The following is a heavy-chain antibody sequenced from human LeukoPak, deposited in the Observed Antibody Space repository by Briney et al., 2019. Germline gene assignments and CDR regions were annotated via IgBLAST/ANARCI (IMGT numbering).Heavy chain of an antibody. Sequence: ASVKVSCKASGYTFTGYYMHWVRQAPGQGLEWMGWINPNSGGTNYAQKFQGRVTMTRDTSISTAYMELSRLRSDDTAVYYCARAPIWSSIAAAGGMDVWGKGTTVTISS. CDR3: ARAPIWSSIAAAGGMDV. CDR2: INPNSGGT. D-gene: IGHD6-13*01. V-gene: IGHV1-2*02. J-gene: IGHJ6*03. CDR1: GYTFTGYY.